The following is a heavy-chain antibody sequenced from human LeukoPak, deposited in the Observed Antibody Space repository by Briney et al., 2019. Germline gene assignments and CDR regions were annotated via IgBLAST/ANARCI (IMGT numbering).Heavy chain of an antibody. Sequence: SETLSLTCTVSGGSISSGGYYWSWIRQHPGKGLEWIGYIYYSGNAYYNPSLKRRVTISVDTSKNQFSLKLSSVTAADTAVYYCARAGYDSSGYSTYYFDYWGQGTLVTVSS. V-gene: IGHV4-31*03. CDR3: ARAGYDSSGYSTYYFDY. D-gene: IGHD3-22*01. CDR2: IYYSGNA. CDR1: GGSISSGGYY. J-gene: IGHJ4*02.